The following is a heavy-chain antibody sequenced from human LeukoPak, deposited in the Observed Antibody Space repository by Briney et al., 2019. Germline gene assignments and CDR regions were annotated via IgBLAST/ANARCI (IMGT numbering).Heavy chain of an antibody. D-gene: IGHD3-9*01. CDR2: IYYSGNT. Sequence: GSLRLSCAASGFTFSSYAMSWIRQPPGKGLEWIGSIYYSGNTYYNASLKSRVTISVDTSKNQFSLKLTSVTAADTAVYYCARQLRYFGGSGWFDPWGQGTLVTVSS. J-gene: IGHJ5*02. CDR1: GFTFSSYA. CDR3: ARQLRYFGGSGWFDP. V-gene: IGHV4-39*01.